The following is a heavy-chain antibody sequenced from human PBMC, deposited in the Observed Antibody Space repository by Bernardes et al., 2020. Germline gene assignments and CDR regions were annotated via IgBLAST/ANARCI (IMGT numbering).Heavy chain of an antibody. D-gene: IGHD3-10*01. Sequence: SSTLSLTCTVSGGSVSSGSYYWSWIRQPPGKGLEWIGYIYYSGSTNYNPSLKSRVTISVDTSKNQFSLKLSSVTAADTAVYYCARIMVRGVMIGFDPWGQGTLVTGSS. V-gene: IGHV4-61*01. CDR1: GGSVSSGSYY. CDR2: IYYSGST. CDR3: ARIMVRGVMIGFDP. J-gene: IGHJ5*02.